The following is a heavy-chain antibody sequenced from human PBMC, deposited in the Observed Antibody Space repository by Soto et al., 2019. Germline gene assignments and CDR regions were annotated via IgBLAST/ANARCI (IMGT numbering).Heavy chain of an antibody. J-gene: IGHJ4*02. D-gene: IGHD1-26*01. Sequence: EVQLVESGGGLVKPGGPLRLPCAASGFTFRTPGMAWVRQAPGKGLEWVGRIKSKTDGGTTDYAAPVKGRFTISRDDSKNTLYLQMNSLKTEDTAVYYCTTDSEWEQLALDYWCQGTLVTVSS. CDR1: GFTFRTPG. V-gene: IGHV3-15*01. CDR3: TTDSEWEQLALDY. CDR2: IKSKTDGGTT.